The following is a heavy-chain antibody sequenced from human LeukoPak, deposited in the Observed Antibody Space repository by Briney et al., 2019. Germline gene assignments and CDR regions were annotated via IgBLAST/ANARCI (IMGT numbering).Heavy chain of an antibody. V-gene: IGHV3-48*03. CDR2: ISSSGSTI. D-gene: IGHD2-15*01. J-gene: IGHJ4*02. CDR1: GFTFSSFE. CDR3: ATGVVAATYYFDY. Sequence: PGGSLTLSCAASGFTFSSFEMNWVRQAPGKGLEWVSYISSSGSTIYYADSVKGRFTISRDNAKNSLYLQMNSLRAEDTAVYYCATGVVAATYYFDYWGQGTLVTVSS.